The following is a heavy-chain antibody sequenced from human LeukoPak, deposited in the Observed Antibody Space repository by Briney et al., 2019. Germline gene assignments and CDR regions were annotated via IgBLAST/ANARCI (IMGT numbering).Heavy chain of an antibody. CDR1: GVSISSGGYY. CDR2: MYYSGST. D-gene: IGHD1-1*01. CDR3: AGDTRGFYGMDV. Sequence: TLSLTCTVSGVSISSGGYYWGWLRQQQGKGREWIVYMYYSGSTYYNPSLKSRVTISVDTSKNQFSLKLSSVTAADTAVYYCAGDTRGFYGMDVWGKGTTVTVSS. V-gene: IGHV4-31*03. J-gene: IGHJ6*04.